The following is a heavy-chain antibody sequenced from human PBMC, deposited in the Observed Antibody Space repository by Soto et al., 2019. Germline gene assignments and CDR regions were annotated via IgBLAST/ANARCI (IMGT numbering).Heavy chain of an antibody. CDR1: GFTFSSYA. J-gene: IGHJ4*02. Sequence: EVQLLESGGGLVQPGRSLRLSCVASGFTFSSYAMNWVRQAPGKGLEWVSGISGGGASTYYADSVKGRFTISRDNSNNTLYLQMNSLRAEDTAVYYYAKDWRYDYAYWGQGTLVTVSS. D-gene: IGHD3-16*01. V-gene: IGHV3-23*01. CDR3: AKDWRYDYAY. CDR2: ISGGGAST.